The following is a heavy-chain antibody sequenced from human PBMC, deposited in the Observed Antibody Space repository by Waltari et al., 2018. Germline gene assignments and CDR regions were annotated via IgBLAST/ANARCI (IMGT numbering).Heavy chain of an antibody. D-gene: IGHD2-15*01. J-gene: IGHJ4*02. CDR1: GFIFSSYA. CDR2: ISGPGDST. CDR3: ARLPGDYVGY. Sequence: EVQLVESGGGLVQPGGSLRLSCAASGFIFSSYAMSWVRQAPGKGLEWVSTISGPGDSTYYADSVNGRFTISRDNSQNTVYLQVNSLTAEDTAIYYCARLPGDYVGYWGQGTLVTVSS. V-gene: IGHV3-23*04.